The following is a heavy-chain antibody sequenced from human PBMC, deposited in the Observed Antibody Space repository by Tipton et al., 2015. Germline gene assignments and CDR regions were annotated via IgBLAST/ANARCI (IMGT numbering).Heavy chain of an antibody. D-gene: IGHD3-3*01. CDR1: GYTLSELS. Sequence: QVQLVQSGAEVKKPGASVKVSCKISGYTLSELSMHWVRQAPGKGLEWMGGFNPEGGATIYAQKFQDRVTMTEDTSTDTAYMELSSLRSEDTAVYYCARDFWSGSGYFEYWGQGTLVTVSS. CDR2: FNPEGGAT. CDR3: ARDFWSGSGYFEY. V-gene: IGHV1-24*01. J-gene: IGHJ4*02.